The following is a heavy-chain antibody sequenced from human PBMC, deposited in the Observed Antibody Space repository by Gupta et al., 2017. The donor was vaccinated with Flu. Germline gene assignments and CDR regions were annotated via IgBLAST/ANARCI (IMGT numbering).Heavy chain of an antibody. J-gene: IGHJ6*02. Sequence: QVQLQESGPGLVKPSQTLSLTCTVSGGSISSGSYYWSWIRQPAGKGLEWIGRIYTSGSTNYNPSLKSRVTISVDTSKNQFSLKLSSVTAADTAVYYCARLSDFWSGSVGMDVWGQGTTVTVSS. D-gene: IGHD3-3*01. CDR1: GGSISSGSYY. V-gene: IGHV4-61*02. CDR3: ARLSDFWSGSVGMDV. CDR2: IYTSGST.